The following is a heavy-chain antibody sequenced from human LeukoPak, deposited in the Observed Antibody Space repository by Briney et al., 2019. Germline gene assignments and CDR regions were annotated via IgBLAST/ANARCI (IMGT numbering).Heavy chain of an antibody. CDR3: ARKDIVVVPAANWDY. V-gene: IGHV4-39*01. CDR1: GGSISSSSYY. J-gene: IGHJ4*02. D-gene: IGHD2-2*01. Sequence: PSETLSLTCTVSGGSISSSSYYWGWIRQPPGKGLEWIGSIYYSGSTYYNPSLKSRVTISVDTSKNQFPLKLSSVTAADTAVYYCARKDIVVVPAANWDYWGQGTLVTVSS. CDR2: IYYSGST.